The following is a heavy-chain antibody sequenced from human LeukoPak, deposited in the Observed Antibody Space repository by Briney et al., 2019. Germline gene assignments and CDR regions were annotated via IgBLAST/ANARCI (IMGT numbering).Heavy chain of an antibody. J-gene: IGHJ4*02. CDR2: ISSSSSYI. CDR1: GFTFSSYS. CDR3: ARATYYDFWSGYYRPYFDY. D-gene: IGHD3-3*01. Sequence: GGSLRLSCAASGFTFSSYSMNWVRQAPGKGLEWVSSISSSSSYIYYADSVKGRFTISRDNAKNSLYLQMNSLRAEDTAVYYCARATYYDFWSGYYRPYFDYWGQGTLVTVSS. V-gene: IGHV3-21*01.